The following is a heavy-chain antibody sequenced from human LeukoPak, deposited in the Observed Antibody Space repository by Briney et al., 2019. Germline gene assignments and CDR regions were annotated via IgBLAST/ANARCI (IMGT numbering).Heavy chain of an antibody. J-gene: IGHJ3*02. D-gene: IGHD5-18*01. CDR3: TTDAESRGYSCTDAFDI. Sequence: SGGSLRLSCAASGFTFSNAWMSWVRQAPGKGLEWVGRIKSKTDGGTTDYAAPVKGRFTISRDDSKNTLYLQMNSLKTEDTAVYYCTTDAESRGYSCTDAFDIRGQGTMVTVSS. CDR1: GFTFSNAW. V-gene: IGHV3-15*01. CDR2: IKSKTDGGTT.